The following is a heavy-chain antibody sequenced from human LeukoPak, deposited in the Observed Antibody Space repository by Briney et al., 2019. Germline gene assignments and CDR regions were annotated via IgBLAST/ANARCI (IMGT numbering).Heavy chain of an antibody. CDR2: IRYDGSNK. V-gene: IGHV3-30*02. CDR3: AKGRGYSYGLPFLY. CDR1: GFTFSSYG. J-gene: IGHJ4*02. Sequence: GGSLRLSCAASGFTFSSYGMHWVRQAPGKGLEWVAFIRYDGSNKYYADSVKGRFTISRDNSKNTLYLQMNSLRADDTAVYYCAKGRGYSYGLPFLYWGQGTLVTVSS. D-gene: IGHD5-18*01.